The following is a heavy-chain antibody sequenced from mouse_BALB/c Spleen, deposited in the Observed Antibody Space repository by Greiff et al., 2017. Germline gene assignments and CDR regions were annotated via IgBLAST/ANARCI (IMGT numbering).Heavy chain of an antibody. V-gene: IGHV5-6-5*01. CDR3: ARALITTVPFAY. D-gene: IGHD1-2*01. CDR1: GFTFSSYA. J-gene: IGHJ3*01. CDR2: ISSGGST. Sequence: EVHLVESGGGLVQPGGSRKLSCAASGFTFSSYAMSWVRQTPEKRLEWVASISSGGSTYYPDSVKGRFTISRDNARNILYLQMSSLRSEDTAMYYCARALITTVPFAYWGQGTLVTVSA.